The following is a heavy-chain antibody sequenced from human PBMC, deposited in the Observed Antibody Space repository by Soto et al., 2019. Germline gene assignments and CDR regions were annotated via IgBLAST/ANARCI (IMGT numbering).Heavy chain of an antibody. CDR1: GGSISSGGYY. CDR3: ARDGPNEGFDP. D-gene: IGHD1-1*01. V-gene: IGHV4-31*03. J-gene: IGHJ5*02. Sequence: QVQLQESGPGLVKPSQTLSLTCTVSGGSISSGGYYWSWIRQHTGKGLEWIGYIYYSGSTYYNPSLKSRVTISVDTSKNQFYLKLSSVTAADTAVYYCARDGPNEGFDPWGQGTLVTVSS. CDR2: IYYSGST.